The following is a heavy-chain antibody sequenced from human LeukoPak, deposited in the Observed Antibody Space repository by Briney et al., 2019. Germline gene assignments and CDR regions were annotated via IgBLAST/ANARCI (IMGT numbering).Heavy chain of an antibody. CDR1: GLTFSSYA. V-gene: IGHV3-30-3*01. Sequence: PGGSLRLFCAASGLTFSSYAMHWVRQAPGKGLEGVAVISCYGSNKYYADSVKRRYTIPRDNSKNMIFLQMNSLRAEDTAVYYCARDSYPGYCSGGSCFSIDYWGQGTLVTVSS. J-gene: IGHJ4*02. D-gene: IGHD2-15*01. CDR2: ISCYGSNK. CDR3: ARDSYPGYCSGGSCFSIDY.